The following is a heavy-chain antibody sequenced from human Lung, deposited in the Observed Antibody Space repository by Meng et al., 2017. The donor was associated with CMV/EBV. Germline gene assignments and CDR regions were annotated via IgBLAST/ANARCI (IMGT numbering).Heavy chain of an antibody. D-gene: IGHD2-21*01. V-gene: IGHV5-51*01. CDR2: IYPGDSDT. J-gene: IGHJ6*02. Sequence: ESXKISXQGSGYSFASYWIGWVRQMPGKGLEWMGIIYPGDSDTRYSPSFEGQVTISADKSISTAYLQWSSLKASDTAMYYCTKSCGGDCYAQYYYYGMEVWGQWPTVTVSS. CDR3: TKSCGGDCYAQYYYYGMEV. CDR1: GYSFASYW.